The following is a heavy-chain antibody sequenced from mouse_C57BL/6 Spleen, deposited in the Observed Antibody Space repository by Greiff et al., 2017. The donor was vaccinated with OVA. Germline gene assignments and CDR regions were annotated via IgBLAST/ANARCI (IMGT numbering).Heavy chain of an antibody. CDR3: ARGGYDYDGAMDD. CDR2: IDPSDSET. Sequence: QVQLQQPGAELVRPGSSVKLSCKASGYTFTSYWMHWVKQRPIQGLEWIGNIDPSDSETHYNQKFKDKAPLTVDKSSSTAYMQLSSLTSEDSAVYYCARGGYDYDGAMDDWGQGTSVTVSS. J-gene: IGHJ4*01. V-gene: IGHV1-52*01. D-gene: IGHD2-4*01. CDR1: GYTFTSYW.